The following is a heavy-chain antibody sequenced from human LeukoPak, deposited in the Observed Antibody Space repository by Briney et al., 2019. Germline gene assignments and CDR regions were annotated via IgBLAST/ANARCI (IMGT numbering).Heavy chain of an antibody. CDR3: ARDRITMIVVVPRGAFDI. V-gene: IGHV4-38-2*02. D-gene: IGHD3-22*01. J-gene: IGHJ3*02. CDR2: IYHSGST. CDR1: GYSVSSGYY. Sequence: SETLSLTCTVSGYSVSSGYYWGWIRQPPGKGLEWIGSIYHSGSTYYNPSLKSRVTISVDTPKNQFSLKLSSVTAADTAVYYCARDRITMIVVVPRGAFDIWGQGTMVTVSS.